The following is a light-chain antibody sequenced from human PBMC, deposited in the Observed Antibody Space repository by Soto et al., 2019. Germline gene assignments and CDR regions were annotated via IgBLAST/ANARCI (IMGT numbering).Light chain of an antibody. CDR2: SNN. CDR1: TSNIGSNP. Sequence: QSALTQPPSTSGTPGQRGTISCSGITSNIGSNPVSWYRQLPGAAPQLLIFSNNQRPSGVPDRFSGSKSGTSASLAISGLQSEDEADYYCASWDDSLNVVVFGGGTKVTVL. J-gene: IGLJ2*01. V-gene: IGLV1-44*01. CDR3: ASWDDSLNVVV.